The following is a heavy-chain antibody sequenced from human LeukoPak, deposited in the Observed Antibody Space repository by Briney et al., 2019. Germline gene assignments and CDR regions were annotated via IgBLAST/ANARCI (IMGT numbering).Heavy chain of an antibody. J-gene: IGHJ3*02. D-gene: IGHD3-22*01. V-gene: IGHV4-39*01. Sequence: SETLSLTCTVSGGSISSSSYYWGWIRQPPGKGLEWIGNNYYSGSTYYNPSLKSRVTISVDTSKNQFSLKLSSVTAADTAVYYCARHDYDSSGYFGSTNAFDIWGQGTMVTVSS. CDR1: GGSISSSSYY. CDR2: NYYSGST. CDR3: ARHDYDSSGYFGSTNAFDI.